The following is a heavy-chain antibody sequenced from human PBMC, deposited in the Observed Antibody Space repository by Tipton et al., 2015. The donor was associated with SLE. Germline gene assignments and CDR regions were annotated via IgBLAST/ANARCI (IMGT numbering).Heavy chain of an antibody. V-gene: IGHV3-48*04. J-gene: IGHJ6*03. CDR2: IDSSGTTI. CDR1: GFTFSSYA. CDR3: ARDYYDSSGYSYYYYMDV. Sequence: SLRLSCAASGFTFSSYAMNWVRQAPGKGLEWLSYIDSSGTTIFYADSVKGRFTISRDNAKNSLYLQMNSLRAEDSALYYCARDYYDSSGYSYYYYMDVWGKGTTVTASS. D-gene: IGHD3-22*01.